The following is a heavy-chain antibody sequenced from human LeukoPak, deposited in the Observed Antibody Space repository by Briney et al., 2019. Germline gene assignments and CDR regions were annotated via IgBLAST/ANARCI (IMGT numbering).Heavy chain of an antibody. CDR2: INPNSGGT. V-gene: IGHV1-2*02. CDR1: GYTFTGYY. CDR3: ARAPMIVVVFPPRLDY. D-gene: IGHD3-22*01. J-gene: IGHJ4*02. Sequence: ASVKVSCKTSGYTFTGYYMHWARQAPGQGLEWMGWINPNSGGTNYAQKFQDRVTMTGDTSISTAYMELSRLTSDDTAVYYCARAPMIVVVFPPRLDYWGQGTLVTVSS.